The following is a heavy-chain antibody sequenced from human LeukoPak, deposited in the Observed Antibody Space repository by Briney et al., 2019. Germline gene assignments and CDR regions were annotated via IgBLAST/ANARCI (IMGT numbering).Heavy chain of an antibody. CDR3: ARAEGWYYFDY. V-gene: IGHV4-59*01. CDR2: IYYSGST. J-gene: IGHJ4*02. Sequence: PSETLSLTCTVSGGSISSYYWSWIRQPPGKGLEWIGYIYYSGSTNYSPSLKSRVTISVDTSKNQFSLKLSSVTAADTAVYYCARAEGWYYFDYWGQGTLVTVSS. CDR1: GGSISSYY. D-gene: IGHD6-19*01.